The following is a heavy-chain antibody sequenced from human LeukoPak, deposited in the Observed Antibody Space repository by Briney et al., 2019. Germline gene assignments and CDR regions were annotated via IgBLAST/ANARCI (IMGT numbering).Heavy chain of an antibody. CDR3: ARGDCSGTHCPERFDP. Sequence: SETLSLTCTVSGDSLRNYYWSWIRQTPGKGLEWIGCFYNSGNTKCNPSLKSRVTISVDTSKNQFSLNLSSATAADTAVYYCARGDCSGTHCPERFDPWGQGTLVTVSS. J-gene: IGHJ5*02. CDR1: GDSLRNYY. D-gene: IGHD2-15*01. V-gene: IGHV4-59*01. CDR2: FYNSGNT.